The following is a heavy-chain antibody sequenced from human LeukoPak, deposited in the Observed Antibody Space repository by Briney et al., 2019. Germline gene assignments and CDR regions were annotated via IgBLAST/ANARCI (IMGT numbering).Heavy chain of an antibody. Sequence: SETLSLTCTISGGSISTYYWSWIRQPPGKGLEWIGDINHSGNTNYSPSLNYNPSLKGRVTISVDTSSNQFSLKLSSVTAADTAVYYCARDRRAVFGELGPDAFDIWGQGTMVTVSS. D-gene: IGHD3-10*01. CDR2: INHSGNT. CDR1: GGSISTYY. J-gene: IGHJ3*02. CDR3: ARDRRAVFGELGPDAFDI. V-gene: IGHV4-59*01.